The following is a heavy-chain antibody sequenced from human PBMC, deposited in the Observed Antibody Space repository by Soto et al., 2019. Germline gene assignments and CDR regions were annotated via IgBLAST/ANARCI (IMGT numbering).Heavy chain of an antibody. CDR2: INSDGSST. V-gene: IGHV3-74*01. D-gene: IGHD3-3*01. CDR1: GFTFSSYW. Sequence: GGSLRLSCAASGFTFSSYWMHWVRQAPGKGLVWVSRINSDGSSTSYADSVKGRFTISRDNAKNTLYLQMNSLRAEDTAVYYCARVRYDFWSGYYEWFDPWGQGTLVTVSS. CDR3: ARVRYDFWSGYYEWFDP. J-gene: IGHJ5*02.